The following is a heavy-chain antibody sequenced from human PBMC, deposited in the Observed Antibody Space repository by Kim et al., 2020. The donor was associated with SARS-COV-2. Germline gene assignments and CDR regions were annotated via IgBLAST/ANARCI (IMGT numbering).Heavy chain of an antibody. D-gene: IGHD6-13*01. CDR2: T. V-gene: IGHV3-53*01. J-gene: IGHJ4*02. Sequence: TYSTDSVKGRFTISRDSSKNTVNLQMNGRRAEDTAMYYCIYSRSRAVDYWGQGTLVTVSS. CDR3: IYSRSRAVDY.